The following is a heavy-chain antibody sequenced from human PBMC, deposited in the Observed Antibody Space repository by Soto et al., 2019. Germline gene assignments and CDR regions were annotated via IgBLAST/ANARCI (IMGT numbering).Heavy chain of an antibody. CDR1: GFTFSSYA. V-gene: IGHV3-23*01. CDR2: ISGSGGST. J-gene: IGHJ5*02. CDR3: DHWFDP. Sequence: EVQLLESGGGLVQPGGSLRLSCAASGFTFSSYAMIWVRQAPGKGLEWVSGISGSGGSTYYADSVKGRFTISRDKSKNTLYLLMNSMRAEDTAVYYCDHWFDPWGQGTLVTASS.